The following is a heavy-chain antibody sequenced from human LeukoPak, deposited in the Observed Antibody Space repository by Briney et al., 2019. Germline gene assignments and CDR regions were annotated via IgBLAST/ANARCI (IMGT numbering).Heavy chain of an antibody. D-gene: IGHD1-7*01. Sequence: PGGPLRLSCAASGFTFTSYSMSWVRQAPGKGLEWVSGTSDRGDYTYYADSVEGRFTISRDSSKNTLFLQMNSLRAEDTALYFCARKAQYNGHYPLDYWGQGTLVTVSS. J-gene: IGHJ4*02. CDR3: ARKAQYNGHYPLDY. V-gene: IGHV3-23*01. CDR2: TSDRGDYT. CDR1: GFTFTSYS.